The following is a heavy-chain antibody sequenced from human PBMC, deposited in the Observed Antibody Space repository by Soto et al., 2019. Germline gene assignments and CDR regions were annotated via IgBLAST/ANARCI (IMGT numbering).Heavy chain of an antibody. CDR2: ISWDSGRI. CDR3: AKDSSPNWNYGYLDF. CDR1: GFTFDDYV. J-gene: IGHJ4*02. D-gene: IGHD1-7*01. Sequence: EVQLVESGGGLVQPGRSLRLSCAASGFTFDDYVMHWVRQGPGKGLEWVSGISWDSGRIHYADSVKGRFTISRDNAKNSLYLQMNSLRAEDTAFYDCAKDSSPNWNYGYLDFWGQGTLVTVSS. V-gene: IGHV3-9*01.